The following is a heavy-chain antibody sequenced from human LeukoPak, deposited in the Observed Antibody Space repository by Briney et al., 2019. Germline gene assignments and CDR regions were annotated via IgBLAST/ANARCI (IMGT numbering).Heavy chain of an antibody. CDR3: AKGAYDFLEIAYFDY. CDR2: VIGSSGAT. J-gene: IGHJ4*02. Sequence: PGGSLRLSCAASGFSLNKNAMNWVRQAPGKGLEWVAVVIGSSGATDYADSVKGRFTISRDNSKNTLFLQMNSLRDEEPAIYYCAKGAYDFLEIAYFDYWGQGALVTVSS. D-gene: IGHD3-3*01. CDR1: GFSLNKNA. V-gene: IGHV3-23*01.